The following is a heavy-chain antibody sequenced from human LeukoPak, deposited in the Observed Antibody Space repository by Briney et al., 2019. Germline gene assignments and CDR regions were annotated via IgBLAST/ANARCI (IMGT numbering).Heavy chain of an antibody. D-gene: IGHD3-10*01. CDR1: GFTFSSY. Sequence: LRLSCAASGFTFSSYWSWIRQPPGKGLEWIGYIYYSGSTYYNPSLKSRVTISVDTSKNQFPLKLSSVTAADTAVYYCARDHITMVRGAMSYWGQGTLVTVSS. V-gene: IGHV4-30-4*08. CDR2: IYYSGST. J-gene: IGHJ4*02. CDR3: ARDHITMVRGAMSY.